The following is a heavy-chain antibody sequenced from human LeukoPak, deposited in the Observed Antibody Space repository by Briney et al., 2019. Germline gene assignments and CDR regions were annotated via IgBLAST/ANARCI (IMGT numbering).Heavy chain of an antibody. CDR3: ARALWSSGSYYNVYFDY. Sequence: SETLSLTCAIYGGSFSGYYWSWIRQPPGKGLEWIGEINHSGSTNYNPSLKSRVTISVDTSKNQFSLKLSSVTAADTAVYYCARALWSSGSYYNVYFDYWGQGTLVTVSS. V-gene: IGHV4-34*01. J-gene: IGHJ4*02. CDR1: GGSFSGYY. CDR2: INHSGST. D-gene: IGHD3-10*01.